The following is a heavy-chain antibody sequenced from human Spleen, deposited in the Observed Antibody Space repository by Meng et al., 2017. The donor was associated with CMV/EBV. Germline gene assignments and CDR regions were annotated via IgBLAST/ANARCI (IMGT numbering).Heavy chain of an antibody. Sequence: GESLKISCAASGFTFNSYSMNWVRQAPGKGLEWVTFIRFDGSNKYYADSVKGRFTISRDNSKNTLYLQMNSLRAEDTAVYYCPRGEKKWDLQALRGGMDVWGQGTTVTVSS. CDR3: PRGEKKWDLQALRGGMDV. CDR1: GFTFNSYS. J-gene: IGHJ6*02. CDR2: IRFDGSNK. D-gene: IGHD1-26*01. V-gene: IGHV3-30*02.